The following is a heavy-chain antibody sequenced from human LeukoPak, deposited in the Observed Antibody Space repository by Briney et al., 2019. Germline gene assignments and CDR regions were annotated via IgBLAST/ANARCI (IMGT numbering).Heavy chain of an antibody. D-gene: IGHD6-6*01. CDR3: ASALSARQTNQFDY. CDR1: GFTFSTYG. J-gene: IGHJ4*02. V-gene: IGHV3-33*01. Sequence: GGSLRLSCAASGFTFSTYGIHWVRQASGKGLEWVAVIWYDGSNKYYADSVKGRFTISRDNSKNTLYLQMNSLRAEDTAVYYCASALSARQTNQFDYWGQGTLVTVSS. CDR2: IWYDGSNK.